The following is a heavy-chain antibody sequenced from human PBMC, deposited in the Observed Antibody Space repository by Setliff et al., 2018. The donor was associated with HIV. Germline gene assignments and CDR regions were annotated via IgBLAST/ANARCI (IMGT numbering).Heavy chain of an antibody. D-gene: IGHD2-21*02. V-gene: IGHV1-69*13. CDR3: ARDTPPIVGVTAPEPGEDAFDI. CDR2: IIPIFGTA. CDR1: GGTFSSYA. Sequence: VASVKVSCKASGGTFSSYAISWVRQAPGQGLEWMGGIIPIFGTANYAQKFQGRVTITADESTSTAYTELSSLRSGDTVVDYCARDTPPIVGVTAPEPGEDAFDIWGQGTMVTVSS. J-gene: IGHJ3*02.